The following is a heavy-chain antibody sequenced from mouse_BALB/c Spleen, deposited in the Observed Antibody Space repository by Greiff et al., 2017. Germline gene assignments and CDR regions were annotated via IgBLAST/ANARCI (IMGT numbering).Heavy chain of an antibody. CDR1: GFSLTSYD. D-gene: IGHD1-1*01. V-gene: IGHV2-9-2*01. CDR2: IWTGGGT. J-gene: IGHJ4*01. Sequence: VHLVESGPGLVAPSQSLSITCTVSGFSLTSYDISWIRQPPGKGLEWLGVIWTGGGTNYNSAFMSRLSISKDNSKSQVFLKMNSLQTDDTAIYYCVRDGDYYGLAMDYWGQGTSVTVSS. CDR3: VRDGDYYGLAMDY.